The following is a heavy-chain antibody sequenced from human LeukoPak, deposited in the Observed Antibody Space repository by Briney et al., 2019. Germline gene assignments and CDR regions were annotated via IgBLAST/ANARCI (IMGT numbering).Heavy chain of an antibody. CDR3: AIIGAAGGTTSAKKLDD. V-gene: IGHV3-30*03. D-gene: IGHD1-14*01. Sequence: PWGSLRLSCAASRFTLSSYGIHWVRQAPGKGLQCVAAISDDGGNKYYSDSMKGRFTISRDNSQNLVYLQMNSLRTEDTAVYYCAIIGAAGGTTSAKKLDDWGQGTLVTVSS. CDR1: RFTLSSYG. J-gene: IGHJ4*02. CDR2: ISDDGGNK.